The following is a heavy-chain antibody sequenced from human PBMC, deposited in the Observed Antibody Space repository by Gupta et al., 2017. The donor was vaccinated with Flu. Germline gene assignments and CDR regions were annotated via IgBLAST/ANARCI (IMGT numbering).Heavy chain of an antibody. J-gene: IGHJ6*02. CDR3: AKDGILEWLLYGGDNYRYYGMDV. V-gene: IGHV1-18*01. CDR1: GYTFSKYG. D-gene: IGHD3-3*01. Sequence: QVQLVQSGAEAKKPGSSVKVSCKASGYTFSKYGITWVRQAPGQGLEWMGWISGYNGKTKYAQRLQGRVTMTTDSSTSTAYMELRSLRSDDTAVYYCAKDGILEWLLYGGDNYRYYGMDVWGQGTTVTVSS. CDR2: ISGYNGKT.